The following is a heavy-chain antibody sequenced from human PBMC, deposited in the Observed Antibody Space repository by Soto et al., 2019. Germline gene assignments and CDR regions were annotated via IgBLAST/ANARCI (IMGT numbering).Heavy chain of an antibody. V-gene: IGHV2-5*01. CDR3: DHRHSIGWRFDY. CDR2: IYGHADK. Sequence: QITLKESGPTLVKPTQTLTLTCTFSGFSVNTSGVGVGWIRQPPGKALQWLALIYGHADKGYSPSRKSRLTITKATTNNQVDLTMTNMDTVAKATYSCDHRHSIGWRFDYWGQGALVTVSS. D-gene: IGHD6-19*01. J-gene: IGHJ4*02. CDR1: GFSVNTSGVG.